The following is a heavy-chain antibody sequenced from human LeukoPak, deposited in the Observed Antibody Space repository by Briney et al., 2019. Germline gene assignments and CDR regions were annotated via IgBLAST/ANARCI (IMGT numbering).Heavy chain of an antibody. CDR3: ARATYYDFWSASFFDY. D-gene: IGHD3-3*01. V-gene: IGHV1-18*01. CDR2: INPHKDNT. CDR1: GYTFVTYG. J-gene: IGHJ4*02. Sequence: ASVKVSCKASGYTFVTYGISWVRQAPGQGLEWMGWINPHKDNTNYAQKFQDRVTMTTDTSTNTAYMELRALRSDDTAVYYCARATYYDFWSASFFDYWGQGTLVTVSS.